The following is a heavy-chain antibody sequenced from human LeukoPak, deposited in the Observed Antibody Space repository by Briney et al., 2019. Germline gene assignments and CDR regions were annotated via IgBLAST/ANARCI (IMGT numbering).Heavy chain of an antibody. CDR3: ARHRYDSSTYTYDAFDI. Sequence: PSETLSLTCAVYGGSFSGYYWSWIRQPPGKGLEWIGEINHSESTNYNPSLKSRVTISVDTSKNQFSLKLSSVTAADTAVYYCARHRYDSSTYTYDAFDIWGQGTMVTVSS. CDR1: GGSFSGYY. V-gene: IGHV4-34*01. J-gene: IGHJ3*02. CDR2: INHSEST. D-gene: IGHD3-22*01.